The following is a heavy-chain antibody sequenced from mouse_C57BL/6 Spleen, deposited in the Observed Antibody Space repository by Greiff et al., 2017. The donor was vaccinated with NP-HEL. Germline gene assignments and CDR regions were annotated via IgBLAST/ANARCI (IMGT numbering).Heavy chain of an antibody. CDR3: ARNYGRSYAY. D-gene: IGHD1-1*01. CDR2: ISSGSSTI. V-gene: IGHV5-17*01. J-gene: IGHJ3*01. Sequence: EVKLVESGGGLVKPGGSLKLSCAASGFTFSDYGMHWVRQAPEKGLEWVAYISSGSSTIYYADTVKGRFTISRDNAKNTLFLQMTSLRSEDTAMYYCARNYGRSYAYWGQGTLVTVSA. CDR1: GFTFSDYG.